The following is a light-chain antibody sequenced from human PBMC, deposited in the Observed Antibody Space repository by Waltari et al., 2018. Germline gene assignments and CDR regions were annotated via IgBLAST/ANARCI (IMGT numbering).Light chain of an antibody. CDR2: EVN. Sequence: QSALTQPASVTGSPGQSITISCTGTSNDVGRYDYVSWHQQHPGKAPKLIIYEVNNRPSGVSSRFSGSKSGNTAALTISGLQAEDEADYHCSSYTTSSTLVFGGGTKVTVL. V-gene: IGLV2-14*01. CDR3: SSYTTSSTLV. CDR1: SNDVGRYDY. J-gene: IGLJ2*01.